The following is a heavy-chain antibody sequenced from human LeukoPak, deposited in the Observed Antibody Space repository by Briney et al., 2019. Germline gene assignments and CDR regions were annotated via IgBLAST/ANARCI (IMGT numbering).Heavy chain of an antibody. Sequence: GGSLRLSCAASGFTFSSYAMSWVRQAPGKGLEWVSAISGSGGSTYYADSVKGRFTISRDNSKNMLFLQLNSLRAEDTALYYCARDLHYYVAMDVWGQGTTVTVSS. CDR2: ISGSGGST. CDR3: ARDLHYYVAMDV. D-gene: IGHD3-10*02. V-gene: IGHV3-23*01. CDR1: GFTFSSYA. J-gene: IGHJ6*02.